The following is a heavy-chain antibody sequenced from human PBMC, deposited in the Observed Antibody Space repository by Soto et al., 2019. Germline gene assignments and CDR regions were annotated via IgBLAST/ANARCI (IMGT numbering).Heavy chain of an antibody. Sequence: ASVKVSCKASGYTFTSYGISWVRQAPGQGLEWIGWISAYNGNTNYAQKLQGRVTMTTDTSTSTAYMELRSLRSDDTAVYYCARDATLLRFLEWLPGTFLFDYWGQGTLVTVSS. J-gene: IGHJ4*02. CDR2: ISAYNGNT. V-gene: IGHV1-18*01. D-gene: IGHD3-3*01. CDR1: GYTFTSYG. CDR3: ARDATLLRFLEWLPGTFLFDY.